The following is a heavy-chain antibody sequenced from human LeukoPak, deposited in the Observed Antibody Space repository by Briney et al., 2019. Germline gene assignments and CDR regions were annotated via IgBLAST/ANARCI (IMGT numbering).Heavy chain of an antibody. V-gene: IGHV3-30*04. D-gene: IGHD2-2*01. CDR1: GSTFRGYA. CDR2: ISDDGINQ. Sequence: PGGSLRLSCAASGSTFRGYATHWVPQGPGKGLWWVAVISDDGINQYYADSVKGRFPNSRDNSANPLYLQMNSLRAEDTAVYYCARDCSSTSCSGAFDIWGQGTMVTVSS. J-gene: IGHJ3*02. CDR3: ARDCSSTSCSGAFDI.